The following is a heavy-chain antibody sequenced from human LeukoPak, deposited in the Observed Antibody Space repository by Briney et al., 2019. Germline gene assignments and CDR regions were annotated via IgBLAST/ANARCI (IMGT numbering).Heavy chain of an antibody. J-gene: IGHJ1*01. CDR2: IHYSGSA. CDR3: ASPRGDDSGGYYTWYFHH. V-gene: IGHV4-31*03. D-gene: IGHD3-22*01. CDR1: GGSISSFGTYY. Sequence: SETLSLTCSVSGGSISSFGTYYWTWMRQHPGKGLEWIGYIHYSGSAYYNPSLKTRSTISIDTSKNHITLSLTSVTAADTAVYFCASPRGDDSGGYYTWYFHHWGQGILVTVSS.